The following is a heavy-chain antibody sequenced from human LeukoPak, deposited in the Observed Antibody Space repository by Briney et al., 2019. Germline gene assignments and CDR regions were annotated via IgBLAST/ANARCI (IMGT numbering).Heavy chain of an antibody. D-gene: IGHD3-3*01. CDR1: GFTFSSYG. V-gene: IGHV3-30*18. J-gene: IGHJ6*03. CDR2: ISYDGSNK. CDR3: AKGGNKDFWSGYKRNYYYMDV. Sequence: GGSLRLSCAASGFTFSSYGMHWVRQAPGKGLEWVAVISYDGSNKYYADSVKGRFTISRDNSKNTLYLQMNSLRAEDTAVYYCAKGGNKDFWSGYKRNYYYMDVWGKGTTVTVSS.